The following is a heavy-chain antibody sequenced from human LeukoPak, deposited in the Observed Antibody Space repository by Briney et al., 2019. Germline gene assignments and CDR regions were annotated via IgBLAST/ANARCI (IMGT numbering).Heavy chain of an antibody. D-gene: IGHD6-19*01. CDR2: IRYDGSNK. J-gene: IGHJ6*03. CDR3: AKDAIAVAAYYYMDV. Sequence: GGSLRLSCAASGFTFSSYGMHCVRRAPGKGLEWVAFIRYDGSNKYYADSVKGRFTISRDNSKNTLYLQMNSLRAEDTAVYYCAKDAIAVAAYYYMDVWGKGTTVTVSS. V-gene: IGHV3-30*02. CDR1: GFTFSSYG.